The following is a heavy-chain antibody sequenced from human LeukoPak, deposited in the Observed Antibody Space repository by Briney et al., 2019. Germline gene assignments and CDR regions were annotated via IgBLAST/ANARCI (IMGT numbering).Heavy chain of an antibody. CDR2: INHSGST. Sequence: KPSETLSLTCAVYGGSFSGYYWSWIRQPPGKGLEWIGEINHSGSTNYNPSLKSRVTISVDTSKNQFSLKLSSVTAADTAVYHCARARQEFGYWGQGTLVTVSS. CDR3: ARARQEFGY. CDR1: GGSFSGYY. D-gene: IGHD2/OR15-2a*01. J-gene: IGHJ4*02. V-gene: IGHV4-34*01.